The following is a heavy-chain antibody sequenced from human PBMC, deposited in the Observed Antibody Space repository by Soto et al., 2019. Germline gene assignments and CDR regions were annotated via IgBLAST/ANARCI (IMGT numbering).Heavy chain of an antibody. D-gene: IGHD5-18*01. CDR3: ATGGHNDGYNFYHGMDV. J-gene: IGHJ6*02. CDR1: GGIFTNNA. V-gene: IGHV1-69*01. Sequence: QVQVVQSGAEAKKPGSSVKVSCKVSGGIFTNNAISWVRQAPGQGLEWLGGVIPLFDTAYYAQIFRGRLRISADGVTTTAYMELSGLTSADTAVYFCATGGHNDGYNFYHGMDVWGQGTTVTVS. CDR2: VIPLFDTA.